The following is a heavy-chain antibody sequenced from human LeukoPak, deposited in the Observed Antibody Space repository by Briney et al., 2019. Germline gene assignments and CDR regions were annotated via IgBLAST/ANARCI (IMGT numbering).Heavy chain of an antibody. CDR2: IKQDGSEK. Sequence: AGGSLRLSCAASGFTFGSYWMSWVRQAPGKGLEWVANIKQDGSEKYYVDSVKGRFTISRDNAKNSLYLQMNSLRAEDTAVYYCALRGGSSGYPDLDAFDIWGQGTMVTVSS. CDR3: ALRGGSSGYPDLDAFDI. V-gene: IGHV3-7*01. CDR1: GFTFGSYW. J-gene: IGHJ3*02. D-gene: IGHD3-22*01.